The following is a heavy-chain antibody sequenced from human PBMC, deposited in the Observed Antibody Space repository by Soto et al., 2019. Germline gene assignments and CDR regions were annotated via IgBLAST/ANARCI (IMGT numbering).Heavy chain of an antibody. CDR1: GDSVWICSYY. Sequence: HSESMDLSXTVCGDSVWICSYYWCWIRQPPGKGLEWIGSIYYSGSTYYNPSLKSRVTISVDTSKNQFSLKLSSVTAADTALYYYARLPTFGGVIVRDYWGQRTPDPVSP. J-gene: IGHJ4*02. D-gene: IGHD3-16*02. CDR3: ARLPTFGGVIVRDY. CDR2: IYYSGST. V-gene: IGHV4-39*01.